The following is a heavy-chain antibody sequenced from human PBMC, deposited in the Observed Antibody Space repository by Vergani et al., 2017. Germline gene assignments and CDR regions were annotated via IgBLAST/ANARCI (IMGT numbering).Heavy chain of an antibody. Sequence: KVEGRVTMTSDTSSSTVFLELRRLTSDDTAIYYCARSQMATNDFDLWGQGTLVTVSS. D-gene: IGHD5-24*01. J-gene: IGHJ4*02. CDR3: ARSQMATNDFDL. V-gene: IGHV1-18*01.